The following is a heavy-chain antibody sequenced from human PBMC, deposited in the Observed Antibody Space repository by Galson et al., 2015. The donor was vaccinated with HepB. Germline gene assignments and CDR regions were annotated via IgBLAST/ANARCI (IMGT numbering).Heavy chain of an antibody. J-gene: IGHJ4*02. CDR1: GYTFTSYG. CDR2: ISAYNGNT. D-gene: IGHD3-22*01. Sequence: SVKVSCKASGYTFTSYGISWVRQAPGQGLEWMGWISAYNGNTNYAQKLQGRVTMTTDTSTSTAYMELRSLRSDDTAVYYCARDRGGGVQYYYDSRPNSPQDYWGQGTLVTVSS. CDR3: ARDRGGGVQYYYDSRPNSPQDY. V-gene: IGHV1-18*01.